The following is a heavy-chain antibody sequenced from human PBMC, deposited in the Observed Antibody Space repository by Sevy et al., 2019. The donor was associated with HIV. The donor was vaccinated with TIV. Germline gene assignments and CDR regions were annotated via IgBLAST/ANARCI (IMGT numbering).Heavy chain of an antibody. CDR3: ARDGETFPNWGMKAGDAFDI. D-gene: IGHD7-27*01. V-gene: IGHV3-21*01. CDR2: ISSSSSYI. Sequence: GGSLRLSCAASGFTFSSYSMNWVRQAPGKGLEWVSSISSSSSYIYYADSGKGRFTISRDNAKNSLYLQMNSLRAEDTAVYYCARDGETFPNWGMKAGDAFDIWGQGTMVTVSS. J-gene: IGHJ3*02. CDR1: GFTFSSYS.